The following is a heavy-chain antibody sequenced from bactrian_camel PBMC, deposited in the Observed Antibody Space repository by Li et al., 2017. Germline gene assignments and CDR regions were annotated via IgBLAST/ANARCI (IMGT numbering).Heavy chain of an antibody. Sequence: VQLVESGGDSVQAGGSLRLSCAASGFTFSNTAMSWVRQAQGKGLEWVSVITDAGSTYYSDSVSGRFTISRDNAKNTLSLEMNSLKPEDTAVYHCVRDLGGGNWYWGQGTQVTVS. D-gene: IGHD8*01. CDR3: VRDLGGGNWY. CDR2: ITDAGST. V-gene: IGHV3S31*01. CDR1: GFTFSNTA. J-gene: IGHJ4*01.